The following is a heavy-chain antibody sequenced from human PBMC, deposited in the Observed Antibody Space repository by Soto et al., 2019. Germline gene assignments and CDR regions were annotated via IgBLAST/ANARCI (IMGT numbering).Heavy chain of an antibody. CDR1: GGSISSYY. J-gene: IGHJ4*02. CDR2: IYYSGST. D-gene: IGHD3-10*01. CDR3: AGGKGWFGEVFDS. Sequence: PSETLSLTCTVSGGSISSYYWSWIRQPPGKGLEWIGYIYYSGSTNYNPSLKSRVTISVDTSKNQFSLKLSSVTAADTAVYYCAGGKGWFGEVFDSWGQGTLVTVSS. V-gene: IGHV4-59*01.